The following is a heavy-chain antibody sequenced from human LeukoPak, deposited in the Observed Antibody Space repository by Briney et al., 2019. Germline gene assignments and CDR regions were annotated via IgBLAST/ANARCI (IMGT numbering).Heavy chain of an antibody. CDR1: GGSFSSGAYY. D-gene: IGHD3-10*01. CDR3: ARELWFGELLEGWFDP. V-gene: IGHV4-61*02. CDR2: IYASGTI. J-gene: IGHJ5*02. Sequence: SETLSLTCTVSGGSFSSGAYYWSWLRQPAGTRLEWIGRIYASGTIKYNPSLKSRVTISGDTSQNQFYLKLTSVTAADTAVYYCARELWFGELLEGWFDPWGQGTLVTVSS.